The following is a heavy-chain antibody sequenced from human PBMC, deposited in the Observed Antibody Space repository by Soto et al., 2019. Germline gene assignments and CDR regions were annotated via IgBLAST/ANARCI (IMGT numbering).Heavy chain of an antibody. CDR1: GGSISSYY. J-gene: IGHJ4*02. CDR2: IYYSGST. D-gene: IGHD2-15*01. CDR3: NIYCSGGSCDRGAFDY. Sequence: QVQLQESGPGLVKPSETLSLTCTVSGGSISSYYWSWIRQPPGKGLEWIGYIYYSGSTNYNPSLKSRVTISVDTSKNQFSLKLSSVTAADTAVYYCNIYCSGGSCDRGAFDYWGQGTLVTVSS. V-gene: IGHV4-59*01.